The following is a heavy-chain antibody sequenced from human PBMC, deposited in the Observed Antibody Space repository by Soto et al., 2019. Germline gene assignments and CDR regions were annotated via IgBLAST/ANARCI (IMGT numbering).Heavy chain of an antibody. CDR1: GFSLSTREVG. Sequence: QITLKESGPTLVKPTQTLTLTCTFSGFSLSTREVGVGWIRQPPGKALEWLAVIYWDDDKRYSPALKSRLTINKDTSKNQVVLRMTNMDPAETATYYCAHSRNGYAGYWGQGTLVTVSA. CDR3: AHSRNGYAGY. J-gene: IGHJ4*02. D-gene: IGHD5-12*01. CDR2: IYWDDDK. V-gene: IGHV2-5*02.